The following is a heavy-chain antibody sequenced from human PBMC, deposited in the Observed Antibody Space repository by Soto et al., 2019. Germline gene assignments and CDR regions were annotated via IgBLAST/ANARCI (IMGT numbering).Heavy chain of an antibody. V-gene: IGHV4-34*01. D-gene: IGHD5-18*01. Sequence: SETLSLTCAVYGGSFSGYYWSWIRQPPGKGLEWIGEINHSGSTNYNPSLKSRVTISVDTSKNQFSLKLSSVTAADTAVYYCASTAMDIFDYWGQGTLVTVYS. CDR1: GGSFSGYY. CDR2: INHSGST. J-gene: IGHJ4*02. CDR3: ASTAMDIFDY.